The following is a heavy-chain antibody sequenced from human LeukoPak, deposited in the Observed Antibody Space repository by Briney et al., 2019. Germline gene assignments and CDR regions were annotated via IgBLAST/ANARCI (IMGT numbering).Heavy chain of an antibody. D-gene: IGHD1-26*01. CDR1: GYTFTDYY. Sequence: ASVKLCCTASGYTFTDYYMHWVRQAPGQGLGWMAWINPNSVATSSEQKFQGRVTLTRDPSISTAYMELSSLRSDDTAVYYCARVKFVGSRVELDPWGQGTLVTVSS. CDR3: ARVKFVGSRVELDP. J-gene: IGHJ5*02. V-gene: IGHV1-2*02. CDR2: INPNSVAT.